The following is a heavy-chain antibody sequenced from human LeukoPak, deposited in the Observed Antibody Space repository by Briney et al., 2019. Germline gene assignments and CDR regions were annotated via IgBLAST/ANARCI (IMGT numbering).Heavy chain of an antibody. CDR2: ISYTGST. Sequence: SETLSVPCPDSGGSCSSYKLSWIRQPPGKGLEWIGYISYTGSTIYNPSLKSRVTMSVHTSKNQFSLKLSSVTAADTAVYHCARYHYDSNVYYYSFDTWGQGTLVTVSS. V-gene: IGHV4-59*01. D-gene: IGHD3-22*01. J-gene: IGHJ5*02. CDR3: ARYHYDSNVYYYSFDT. CDR1: GGSCSSYK.